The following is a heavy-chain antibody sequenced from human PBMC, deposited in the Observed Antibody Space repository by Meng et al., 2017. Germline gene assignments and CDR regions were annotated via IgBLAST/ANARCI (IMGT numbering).Heavy chain of an antibody. D-gene: IGHD5-24*01. V-gene: IGHV2-70*01. J-gene: IGHJ4*02. CDR3: ARINVGDGYGTFDY. Sequence: SGPTLAKPTQTLTLTCTFSGFSLSTSGMCVSWIRQPPGKALEWLALINWDDDKYYSTSLKTRLTISKDTSKNQVVLTMTNMDPVDTATYYCARINVGDGYGTFDYWGQGTLVTVSS. CDR2: INWDDDK. CDR1: GFSLSTSGMC.